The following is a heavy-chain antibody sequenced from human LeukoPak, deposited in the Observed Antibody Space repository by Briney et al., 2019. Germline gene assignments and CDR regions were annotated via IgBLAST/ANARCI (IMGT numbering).Heavy chain of an antibody. V-gene: IGHV1-2*02. CDR2: INPNGGAT. CDR3: GRDRGINWWGGSDS. Sequence: GASVKVSCKASGFTFSDYSMHWVRQEQAPGHGLEWVGWINPNGGATNYAQKFQGRVTLTRDTSINTAYMEINRLTTDDTAVYYCGRDRGINWWGGSDSWGQGTLVIVSS. CDR1: GFTFSDYS. J-gene: IGHJ4*02. D-gene: IGHD2-15*01.